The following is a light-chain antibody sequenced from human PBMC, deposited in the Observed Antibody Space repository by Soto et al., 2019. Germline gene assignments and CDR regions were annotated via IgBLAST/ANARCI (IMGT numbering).Light chain of an antibody. CDR3: QAYDYSLTAFV. V-gene: IGLV1-40*01. CDR1: SSNIGSTYD. J-gene: IGLJ3*02. Sequence: QAVVTQPPSVSGAPGQRVTISCTGSSSNIGSTYDVHWYQQLPGSAPKLVIFGNRNRPSGVPERFSGSKSGTSASLAITGLQAEDEADYYCQAYDYSLTAFVFGGGTKVTVL. CDR2: GNR.